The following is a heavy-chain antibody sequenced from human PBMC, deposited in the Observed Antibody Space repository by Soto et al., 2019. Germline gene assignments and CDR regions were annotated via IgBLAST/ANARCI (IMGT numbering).Heavy chain of an antibody. D-gene: IGHD3-22*01. J-gene: IGHJ3*02. CDR2: IYHSGST. CDR1: GGSISSGGYS. Sequence: QLQLQESGSGLVKPSQTLSLTCAVSGGSISSGGYSWSWIRQPPGKGLEWIGYIYHSGSTYYNPSLKSRVTRSVDRSKNQFSLKLSSVTAADTAVYYCGRGGYYDSSGYHDAFDIWGQGTMVTVSS. V-gene: IGHV4-30-2*01. CDR3: GRGGYYDSSGYHDAFDI.